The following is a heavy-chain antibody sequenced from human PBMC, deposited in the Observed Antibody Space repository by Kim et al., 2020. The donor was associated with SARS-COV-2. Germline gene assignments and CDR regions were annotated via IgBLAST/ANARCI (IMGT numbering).Heavy chain of an antibody. CDR1: GYSFTSYW. J-gene: IGHJ4*02. V-gene: IGHV5-51*01. CDR3: ARPTPPMGSGSYYFDY. CDR2: IYPGDSDT. Sequence: GESLKISCKGSGYSFTSYWIGWVRQMPGKGLEWMGIIYPGDSDTRYSPSFQGQVTISADKSISTAYLQWSSLKASDTAMYYCARPTPPMGSGSYYFDYWGQGTLVTVSS. D-gene: IGHD3-10*01.